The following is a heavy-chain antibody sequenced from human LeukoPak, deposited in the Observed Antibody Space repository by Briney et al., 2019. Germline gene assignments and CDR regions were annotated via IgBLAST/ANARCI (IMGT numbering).Heavy chain of an antibody. D-gene: IGHD6-19*01. J-gene: IGHJ4*02. Sequence: GGSLRLSCAASGFTFSSYAMHWVRQAPGKGLEWVAVISYDGSNKYYADSVKGRFTISRDNSKNTLYLQMNSLRAEDTAVYYCAKDVLSAVAGKISYYFDYWGQGTLVTVSS. CDR2: ISYDGSNK. CDR1: GFTFSSYA. V-gene: IGHV3-30*04. CDR3: AKDVLSAVAGKISYYFDY.